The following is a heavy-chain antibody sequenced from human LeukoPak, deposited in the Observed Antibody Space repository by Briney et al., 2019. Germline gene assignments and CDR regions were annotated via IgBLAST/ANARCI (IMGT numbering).Heavy chain of an antibody. CDR2: IIPIFGTA. D-gene: IGHD5-18*01. J-gene: IGHJ3*02. Sequence: SVKVSCKASGGTFSSYAISWVRQAPGQGLEWMGRIIPIFGTANYAQKFQGRVTITTDESTRTAYMELSSLRSEDTAVYYCARRGGGGYSYGYDAFDIWGQGTMVTVSS. V-gene: IGHV1-69*05. CDR3: ARRGGGGYSYGYDAFDI. CDR1: GGTFSSYA.